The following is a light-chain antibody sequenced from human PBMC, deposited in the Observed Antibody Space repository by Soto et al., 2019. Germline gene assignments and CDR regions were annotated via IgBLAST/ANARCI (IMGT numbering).Light chain of an antibody. CDR3: QQYDNLPPFT. CDR1: QDISNY. Sequence: DIQMTQSPSSLSASVGDRVTITCQASQDISNYLNWYQQKPGKAPKLLIYDASNLQTGVPSRFSGSGSGTDFTVTISSLQPEDIAREYCQQYDNLPPFTCGPGTKVHI. CDR2: DAS. V-gene: IGKV1-33*01. J-gene: IGKJ3*01.